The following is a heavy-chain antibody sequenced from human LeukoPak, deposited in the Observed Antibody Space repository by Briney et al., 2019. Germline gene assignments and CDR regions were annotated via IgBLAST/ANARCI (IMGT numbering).Heavy chain of an antibody. D-gene: IGHD3-22*01. CDR2: ISGSGGTT. Sequence: GGSLRLSCAGSGFTFSSYAMSWVRQAPGKGLEWVSVISGSGGTTYYADSVKGRFTISRDNFNNTLFLQMNSLRAEDTAVYYCAKAPAYYDSNSFQHWGQGTLVTVSS. V-gene: IGHV3-23*01. CDR3: AKAPAYYDSNSFQH. CDR1: GFTFSSYA. J-gene: IGHJ1*01.